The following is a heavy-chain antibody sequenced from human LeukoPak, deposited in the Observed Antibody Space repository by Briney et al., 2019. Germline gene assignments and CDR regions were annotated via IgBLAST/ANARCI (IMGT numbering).Heavy chain of an antibody. J-gene: IGHJ4*02. V-gene: IGHV3-23*01. CDR3: AKDPAVAGTFD. CDR1: GFTFSSYG. Sequence: GGSLRLSCAASGFTFSSYGMSWVRQAPRKGLEWVSAISGSGGSTYYADSVKGRFTISRDNSKNTLYLQMNSLRAEDTAVYYCAKDPAVAGTFDWGQGTLVTVSS. D-gene: IGHD6-19*01. CDR2: ISGSGGST.